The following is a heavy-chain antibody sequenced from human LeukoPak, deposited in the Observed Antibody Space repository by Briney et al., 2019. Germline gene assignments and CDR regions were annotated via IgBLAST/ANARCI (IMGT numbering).Heavy chain of an antibody. CDR1: GYTFSNYG. Sequence: ASVKVSCKASGYTFSNYGITWVRQAPGQGLEWMGWISANNGDTNIAQKFQGRVLMTTGTSTSTAYMQLGSLRSDDTAVYYCARRGPTHYYYYMDVWGKGTTVVVSS. V-gene: IGHV1-18*04. CDR3: ARRGPTHYYYYMDV. CDR2: ISANNGDT. J-gene: IGHJ6*03. D-gene: IGHD3-10*01.